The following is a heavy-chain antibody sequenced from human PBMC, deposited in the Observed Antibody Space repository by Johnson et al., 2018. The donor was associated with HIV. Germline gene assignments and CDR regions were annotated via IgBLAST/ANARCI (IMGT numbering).Heavy chain of an antibody. CDR1: GFSFNDYG. D-gene: IGHD3-22*01. CDR3: ARAEGDYYDSGGWGPDAFDI. V-gene: IGHV3-74*02. CDR2: INSDGSST. J-gene: IGHJ3*02. Sequence: EVQLVESGGSVVRPGGSLRLSCAASGFSFNDYGMNWVRQVPGKGLVWVSRINSDGSSTRYADSVKGRFTISRDNAKNTLYLQMNSLRAEDTAVYYCARAEGDYYDSGGWGPDAFDIWGQGTMVTVSS.